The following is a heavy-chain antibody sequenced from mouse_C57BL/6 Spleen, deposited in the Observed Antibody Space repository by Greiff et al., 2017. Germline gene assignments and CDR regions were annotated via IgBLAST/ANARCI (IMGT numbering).Heavy chain of an antibody. CDR3: AREGVYDYDEGYFDV. CDR1: GYAFSSYW. V-gene: IGHV1-80*01. Sequence: QVQLKQSGAELVKPGASVKISCKASGYAFSSYWMNWVKQRPGKGLEWIGQIYPGDGDTNYTGKFKGKATLTADKSSSTAYMQLSSLTSEDSAVYFCAREGVYDYDEGYFDVWGTGTTVTVSS. J-gene: IGHJ1*03. D-gene: IGHD2-4*01. CDR2: IYPGDGDT.